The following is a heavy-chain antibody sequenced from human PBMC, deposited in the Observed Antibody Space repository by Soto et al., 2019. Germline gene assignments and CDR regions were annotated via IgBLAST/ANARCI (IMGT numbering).Heavy chain of an antibody. V-gene: IGHV3-23*01. J-gene: IGHJ4*02. D-gene: IGHD3-22*01. CDR2: ISGSGGST. CDR3: EKGGAHLIYDSLYPPFDY. CDR1: GFTFSSYA. Sequence: GGSLRLSCAASGFTFSSYAMSWVRQSPGKGLEWVSAISGSGGSTYYADSVKGRFTISRDNSKNTLYLQMNSLRAEDTAVYYCEKGGAHLIYDSLYPPFDYWGQGTLVTVSS.